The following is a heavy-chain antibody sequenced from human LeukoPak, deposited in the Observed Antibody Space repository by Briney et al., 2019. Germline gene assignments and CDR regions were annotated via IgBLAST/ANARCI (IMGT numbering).Heavy chain of an antibody. CDR2: ISSSSSYI. J-gene: IGHJ4*02. CDR1: GFTFSRYR. CDR3: AREVGRNTRDRMGTDDY. D-gene: IGHD2-21*02. Sequence: PGGSLRLSCAASGFTFSRYRMNSLRQAPGKELEWVSSISSSSSYIYYADSVKGRFTISRDNAKNSLYLQMNSLRAEDTAVYYCAREVGRNTRDRMGTDDYWGQGTQVAVSS. V-gene: IGHV3-21*01.